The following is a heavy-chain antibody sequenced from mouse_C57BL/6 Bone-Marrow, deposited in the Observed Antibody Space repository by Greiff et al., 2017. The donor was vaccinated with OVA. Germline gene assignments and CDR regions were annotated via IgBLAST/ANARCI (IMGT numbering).Heavy chain of an antibody. D-gene: IGHD1-1*01. V-gene: IGHV3-6*01. CDR2: ISYDGSN. Sequence: EVKLQESGPGLVKPSQSLSLTCSVTGYSITSGYYWNWIRQFPGNKLEWMGYISYDGSNNYNPSLKNRISITRDTSKNQFFLKLNSVTTEDTATYYCARDIYYYGSSYVGVAYWGQGTLVTVSA. CDR1: GYSITSGYY. CDR3: ARDIYYYGSSYVGVAY. J-gene: IGHJ3*01.